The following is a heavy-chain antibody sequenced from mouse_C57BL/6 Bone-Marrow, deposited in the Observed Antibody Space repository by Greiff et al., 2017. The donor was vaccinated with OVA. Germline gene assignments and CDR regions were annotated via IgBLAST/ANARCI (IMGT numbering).Heavy chain of an antibody. CDR2: ISDGGSYT. CDR1: GFTFSSYA. D-gene: IGHD4-1*01. V-gene: IGHV5-4*03. CDR3: ARGGTGWFAY. Sequence: EVMLVESGGGLVKPGGSLKLSCAASGFTFSSYAMSWVRQTPEKRLEWVATISDGGSYTYYPDNVKGRFTISRDNAKNNMYLQMSHLKSEDTAMYYCARGGTGWFAYWGQGTLVTVSA. J-gene: IGHJ3*01.